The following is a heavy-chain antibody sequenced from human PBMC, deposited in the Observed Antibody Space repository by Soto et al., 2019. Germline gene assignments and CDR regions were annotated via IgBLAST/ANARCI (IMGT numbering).Heavy chain of an antibody. CDR2: IYYSGSA. Sequence: QVQLQESGPGLVKPSQTLSLTCTVSGGSISSGDYYWSWIRQPPGKGLEWIGYIYYSGSAYYNPPLRARVTISVDTSKNQFSLPLSSVTAADTAVYYCARLDRSFGFGGVIVFDYWGQGTLVTVSS. J-gene: IGHJ4*02. CDR1: GGSISSGDYY. CDR3: ARLDRSFGFGGVIVFDY. D-gene: IGHD3-16*02. V-gene: IGHV4-30-4*01.